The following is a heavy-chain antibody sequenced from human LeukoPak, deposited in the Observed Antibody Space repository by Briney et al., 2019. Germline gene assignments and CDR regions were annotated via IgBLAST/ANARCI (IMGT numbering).Heavy chain of an antibody. CDR1: GGTFGSYA. CDR3: ARSEDIVATVPDY. CDR2: IIPIFGTA. Sequence: SVKVSCKASGGTFGSYAISWVRQAPGQGLEWMGGIIPIFGTANYAQKFQGRVTITADESTSTAYMELSSLRSEDTAVYYCARSEDIVATVPDYWGQGTLVTVSS. V-gene: IGHV1-69*13. J-gene: IGHJ4*02. D-gene: IGHD5-12*01.